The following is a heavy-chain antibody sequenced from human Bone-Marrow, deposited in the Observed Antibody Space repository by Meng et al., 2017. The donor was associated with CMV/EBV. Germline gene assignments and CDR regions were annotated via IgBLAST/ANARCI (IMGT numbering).Heavy chain of an antibody. CDR1: GFTFSSYN. D-gene: IGHD2/OR15-2a*01. CDR3: ARDGCSGNSCYPQNWFDS. Sequence: GESLKISCAASGFTFSSYNLNWVRQAPGKGLEWVSVIYAGGSTDYADSVKGRLTISRDNSKNVLYLQMNSLRTDDTAVYFCARDGCSGNSCYPQNWFDSWGQGTQVTVSS. J-gene: IGHJ5*01. CDR2: IYAGGST. V-gene: IGHV3-66*02.